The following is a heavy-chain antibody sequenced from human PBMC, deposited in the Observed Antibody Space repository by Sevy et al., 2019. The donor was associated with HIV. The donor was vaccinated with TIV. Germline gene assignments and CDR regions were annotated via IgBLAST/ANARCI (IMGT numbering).Heavy chain of an antibody. Sequence: GGSLRLSCAVSGFSFDSYGMTWVRQAPGKGLEWVSGISGSGSRTYYADSVKGRFIISRDNSKNTLDLQMNSLRSEDPAIDYCAKGGGGHYDPDEIGYYFYYYNMDVWGKGTTVTVSS. D-gene: IGHD3-22*01. V-gene: IGHV3-23*01. CDR2: ISGSGSRT. J-gene: IGHJ6*03. CDR1: GFSFDSYG. CDR3: AKGGGGHYDPDEIGYYFYYYNMDV.